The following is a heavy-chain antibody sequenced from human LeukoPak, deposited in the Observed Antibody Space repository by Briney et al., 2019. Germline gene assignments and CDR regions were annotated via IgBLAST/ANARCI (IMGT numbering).Heavy chain of an antibody. J-gene: IGHJ1*01. D-gene: IGHD6-13*01. V-gene: IGHV3-23*01. Sequence: GGSLRLSCAASGFIFSSYGMSWVRQAPGKGLEWVSAISGSGGSTYYADSVKGRFTISRDNSKNTLYLQMNSLRAEDTAVYYCARDGSAVAAAVVYFQHWGQGTLVTVSS. CDR1: GFIFSSYG. CDR2: ISGSGGST. CDR3: ARDGSAVAAAVVYFQH.